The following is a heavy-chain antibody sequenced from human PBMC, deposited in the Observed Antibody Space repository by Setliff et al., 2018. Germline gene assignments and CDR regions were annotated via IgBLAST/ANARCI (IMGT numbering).Heavy chain of an antibody. CDR3: ARGTTNLNYYYYMDV. CDR1: GGSISSGSYY. Sequence: SETLSLTCTVSGGSISSGSYYWTWIRQHPGKGLEWIGYIYYIGSTYYNPSLKSRVTISVDTSQNQFPLRLSSVTAADTAVYYCARGTTNLNYYYYMDVWGKGTKVTVSS. D-gene: IGHD4-4*01. CDR2: IYYIGST. V-gene: IGHV4-31*03. J-gene: IGHJ6*03.